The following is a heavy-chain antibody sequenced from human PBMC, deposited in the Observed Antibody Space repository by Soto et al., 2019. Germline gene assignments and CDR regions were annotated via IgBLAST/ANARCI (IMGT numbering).Heavy chain of an antibody. Sequence: ASVKVSCKASGYTFTNFGISWVRQAPGQRLEWMGWINTGNGNTRYSQKFQGRVTITRDTSASTAYMELSSLRSEDTAVYYCASFPKPAYWGQGTLVTVSS. CDR3: ASFPKPAY. CDR2: INTGNGNT. J-gene: IGHJ4*02. V-gene: IGHV1-3*04. CDR1: GYTFTNFG.